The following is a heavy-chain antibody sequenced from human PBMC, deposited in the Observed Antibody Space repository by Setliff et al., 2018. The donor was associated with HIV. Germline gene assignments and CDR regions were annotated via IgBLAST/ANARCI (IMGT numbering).Heavy chain of an antibody. D-gene: IGHD3-22*01. CDR1: GGSISAESYS. CDR3: ARDPHYFDRSGYYSYFYFDF. CDR2: INYSGTT. J-gene: IGHJ4*02. Sequence: SETLSLTCTISGGSISAESYSWAWIRQPPGKGLEWIGAINYSGTTYYNPSLQSRVTMAVDTSKNQLSLKLTSMTAADTAVYYCARDPHYFDRSGYYSYFYFDFWRQGTLVTVSS. V-gene: IGHV4-39*07.